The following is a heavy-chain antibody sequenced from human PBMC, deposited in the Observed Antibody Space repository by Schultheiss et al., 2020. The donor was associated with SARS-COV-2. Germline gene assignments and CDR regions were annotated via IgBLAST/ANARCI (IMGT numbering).Heavy chain of an antibody. CDR1: GFTFSSYA. Sequence: GGSLRLSCAASGFTFSSYAMHWVRQAPGKGLEWVGRIKSKTDGGTTDYAAPVKGRFTISRDDSKNTLYLQMNSLKTEDTAVYYCTTGNTPTYYYDSSGHPLDYWGQGTLVTVSS. CDR2: IKSKTDGGTT. D-gene: IGHD3-22*01. CDR3: TTGNTPTYYYDSSGHPLDY. J-gene: IGHJ4*02. V-gene: IGHV3-15*01.